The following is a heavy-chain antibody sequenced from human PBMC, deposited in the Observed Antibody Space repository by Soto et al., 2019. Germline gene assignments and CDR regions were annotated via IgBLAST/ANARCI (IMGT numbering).Heavy chain of an antibody. D-gene: IGHD3-3*01. CDR3: AKGPGPTIFGVVPNWFDP. CDR2: ISGSGGST. CDR1: GFTFSSYA. Sequence: GGSLRLSCAASGFTFSSYAMSWVRQAPGKGLEWVSAISGSGGSTYYADSVKGRFTISRDNSKNTLYLQMNSLRAEDTAVYYCAKGPGPTIFGVVPNWFDPWGQGTLVTVSS. J-gene: IGHJ5*02. V-gene: IGHV3-23*01.